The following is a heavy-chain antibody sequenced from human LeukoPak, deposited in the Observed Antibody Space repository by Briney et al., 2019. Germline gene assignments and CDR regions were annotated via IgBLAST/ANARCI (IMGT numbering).Heavy chain of an antibody. CDR3: ASLLYSGYFPVY. CDR1: GFTFSSYP. D-gene: IGHD5-12*01. Sequence: GGSLRLSCAASGFTFSSYPLHWVRQVPGKGLEWVAVISYDGSKKYYADSVKGRFTISRDNSKNTLYLQMNSLRAEDTAVYFCASLLYSGYFPVYWGQGTLVTVSA. CDR2: ISYDGSKK. V-gene: IGHV3-30*14. J-gene: IGHJ4*02.